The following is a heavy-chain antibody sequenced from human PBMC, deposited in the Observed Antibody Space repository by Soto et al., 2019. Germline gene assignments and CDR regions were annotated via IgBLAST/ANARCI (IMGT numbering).Heavy chain of an antibody. CDR1: GYSFTSYW. CDR3: GRPTGTAGSGLPPDNYYHYGMAV. V-gene: IGHV5-51*01. Sequence: GESLKISCKGSGYSFTSYWIGWVRQMPGKGLEWMGIIYPGDSDTRYSPSFQGQVTISADKSISTAYLQWSSLKASDTAMYYCGRPTGTAGSGLPPDNYYHYGMAVWGQGTTVTVSS. J-gene: IGHJ6*02. CDR2: IYPGDSDT. D-gene: IGHD6-19*01.